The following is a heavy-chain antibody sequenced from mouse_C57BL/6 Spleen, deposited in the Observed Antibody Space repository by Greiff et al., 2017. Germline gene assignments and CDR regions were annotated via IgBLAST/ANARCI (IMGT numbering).Heavy chain of an antibody. V-gene: IGHV1-52*01. Sequence: QVQLQQPGAELVRPGSSVKLSCKASGYTFTSYWMHWVKQRPIQGLEWIGNIDPSDSETHYNQKFKDKATLTVDKSSSTAYMHLSSLTSEDSAVYYGARGANWDVPNYCDYWGQGTTLTVSS. CDR1: GYTFTSYW. CDR3: ARGANWDVPNYCDY. J-gene: IGHJ2*01. CDR2: IDPSDSET. D-gene: IGHD4-1*01.